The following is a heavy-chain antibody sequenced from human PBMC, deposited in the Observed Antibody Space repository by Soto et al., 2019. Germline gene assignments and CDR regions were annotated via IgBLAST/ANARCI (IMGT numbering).Heavy chain of an antibody. J-gene: IGHJ3*02. Sequence: GGSLRLSCAASGFTFSSYDMHWVRQATGKGLEWVSAIGTAGDTYYPGSVKGRFTISRENAKNSLYLQMNSLRAGDTAVYYCARAGKKGYDSSGYYYAFDIWGQGTMVTVSS. CDR2: IGTAGDT. V-gene: IGHV3-13*01. CDR1: GFTFSSYD. CDR3: ARAGKKGYDSSGYYYAFDI. D-gene: IGHD3-22*01.